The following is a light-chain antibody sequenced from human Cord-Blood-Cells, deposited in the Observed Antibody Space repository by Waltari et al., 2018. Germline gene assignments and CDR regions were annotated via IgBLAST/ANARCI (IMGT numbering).Light chain of an antibody. CDR3: QSYDSSNQGV. CDR1: SGHIASNH. V-gene: IGLV6-57*01. J-gene: IGLJ3*02. CDR2: ADN. Sequence: NFLLTQPHSVSESPGKTVTISSTRSSGHIASNHAQWYQQRPSSFPTTVIYADNHNRATVPDRFACSIDTLSNTASHTISGLKTEDEADFYCQSYDSSNQGVFGGGTKLTVL.